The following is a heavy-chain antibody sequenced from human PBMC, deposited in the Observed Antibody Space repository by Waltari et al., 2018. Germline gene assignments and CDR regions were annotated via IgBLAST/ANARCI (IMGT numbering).Heavy chain of an antibody. CDR1: GYTFTSYW. V-gene: IGHV5-51*01. D-gene: IGHD6-13*01. CDR3: ARCRAAAGSSAFDS. CDR2: IYPSDSDT. J-gene: IGHJ4*02. Sequence: EVQLVQSGAEIRKPGESLKISCKASGYTFTSYWIAWVRQMPGKGLEWMGAIYPSDSDTRYSPSFQGQVSFAADKSSTTAYLQWSSLKASDTAMYYCARCRAAAGSSAFDSWGQGTLITVSS.